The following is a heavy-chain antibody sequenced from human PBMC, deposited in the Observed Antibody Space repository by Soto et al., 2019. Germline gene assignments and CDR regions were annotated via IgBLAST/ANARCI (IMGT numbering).Heavy chain of an antibody. CDR2: IKQDGSEK. J-gene: IGHJ4*02. D-gene: IGHD2-15*01. CDR3: ARATLPRRTPPYYFDY. CDR1: GFHFSSYR. V-gene: IGHV3-7*05. Sequence: GGSLRLSCAAAGFHFSSYRMDLVRPAPGKGLEWVANIKQDGSEKYYVDSVKGRFTISRDNAKNSLYLQMNSLRAEDTAVYYCARATLPRRTPPYYFDYWGQGTLVTVSS.